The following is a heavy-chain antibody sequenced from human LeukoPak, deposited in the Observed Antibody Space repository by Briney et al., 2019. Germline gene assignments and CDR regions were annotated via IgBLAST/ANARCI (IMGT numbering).Heavy chain of an antibody. V-gene: IGHV3-48*01. J-gene: IGHJ3*02. CDR3: ARDKYDAFDI. CDR1: GLTFNTYS. Sequence: GGSLRLSCAASGLTFNTYSMNWVRQAPGKGLEWVSYISSSSSTIYYADSVKGRFTISRDNAKNSLYLQMNSLRAEDTAVYYCARDKYDAFDIWGQGTMVTVSS. CDR2: ISSSSSTI.